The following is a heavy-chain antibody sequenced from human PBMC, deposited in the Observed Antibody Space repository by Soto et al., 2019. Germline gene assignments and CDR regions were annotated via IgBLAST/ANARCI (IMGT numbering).Heavy chain of an antibody. V-gene: IGHV4-61*01. CDR3: ARDGSDYNLHYGHFDY. CDR2: IYYSGST. D-gene: IGHD4-17*01. CDR1: GGSVSSGSYY. J-gene: IGHJ4*02. Sequence: PSETLSLTCTVSGGSVSSGSYYWSWIRQPPGKGLEWIGYIYYSGSTNYNPSLKSRVTISLDTSKNQFSLKLSSVTAADTAVYYCARDGSDYNLHYGHFDYWGQGTLVTVSS.